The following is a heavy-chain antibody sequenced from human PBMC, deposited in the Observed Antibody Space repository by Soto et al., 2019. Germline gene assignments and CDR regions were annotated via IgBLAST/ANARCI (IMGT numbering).Heavy chain of an antibody. CDR1: GYTFTSYA. CDR2: IIPIFGTA. CDR3: ARGTYYYDSSGYDY. V-gene: IGHV1-69*13. Sequence: ASVKVSCKASGYTFTSYAMHWVRQAPGQGLEWMGGIIPIFGTANYAQKFQGRVTITADESTSTAYMELSSLRSEDTAVYYCARGTYYYDSSGYDYWGQGTLVTVSS. D-gene: IGHD3-22*01. J-gene: IGHJ4*02.